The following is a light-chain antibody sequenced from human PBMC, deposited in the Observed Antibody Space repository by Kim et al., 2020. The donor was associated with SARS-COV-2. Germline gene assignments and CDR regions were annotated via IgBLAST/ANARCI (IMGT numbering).Light chain of an antibody. CDR2: GAS. CDR1: QTIGNSF. CDR3: HQYEESPRT. V-gene: IGKV3-20*01. Sequence: SPGERATLSCRASQTIGNSFLAWYQQKPGQAPRPLINGASNRAAGIPDRFSGSGSGTDFTLTISRLEPEDFAVYYCHQYEESPRTFGQGTKVDIK. J-gene: IGKJ1*01.